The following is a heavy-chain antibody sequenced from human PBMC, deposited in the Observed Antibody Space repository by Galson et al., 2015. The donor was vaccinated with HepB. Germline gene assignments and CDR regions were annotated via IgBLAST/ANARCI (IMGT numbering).Heavy chain of an antibody. CDR3: ARDRVGYRFYFDS. J-gene: IGHJ4*01. CDR2: INSDGTFA. D-gene: IGHD5-24*01. V-gene: IGHV3-74*01. Sequence: SLRLSCAASGFSFRSFWMHWVRQAPGKGLMWVSRINSDGTFASYADSVKGRITISRDNAKNTLYLQMNSLRAEDTAVYYCARDRVGYRFYFDSWGQGTLVTVSS. CDR1: GFSFRSFW.